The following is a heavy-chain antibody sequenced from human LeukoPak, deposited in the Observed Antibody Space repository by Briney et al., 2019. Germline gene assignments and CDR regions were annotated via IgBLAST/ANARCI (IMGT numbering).Heavy chain of an antibody. J-gene: IGHJ4*02. Sequence: SGGSLRLSCVASGFTLRSYVMNWVRQTPGKGLEWVSVIYSGGSTYYADSVEGRFTVSRDNSKNTLYLEMKSLRADDTAVYYCARDLHPRLTGYFDYWGQGTLVTVSS. D-gene: IGHD3-16*01. CDR3: ARDLHPRLTGYFDY. V-gene: IGHV3-53*01. CDR1: GFTLRSYV. CDR2: IYSGGST.